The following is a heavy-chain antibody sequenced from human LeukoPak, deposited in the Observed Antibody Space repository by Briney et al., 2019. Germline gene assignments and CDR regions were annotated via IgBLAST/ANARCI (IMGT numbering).Heavy chain of an antibody. Sequence: PSETLSLTCTVSGGSISSDYWSWIRQPPGKGLEWIGYIYYSGSTNYNPSLKSRVTISVDTSKNQFSLKLSSVTAADTAVYYCARDSRTTYYYGSGTLKPRKNYYYYYMDVWGKGTTVTISS. V-gene: IGHV4-59*12. D-gene: IGHD3-10*01. CDR2: IYYSGST. CDR3: ARDSRTTYYYGSGTLKPRKNYYYYYMDV. CDR1: GGSISSDY. J-gene: IGHJ6*03.